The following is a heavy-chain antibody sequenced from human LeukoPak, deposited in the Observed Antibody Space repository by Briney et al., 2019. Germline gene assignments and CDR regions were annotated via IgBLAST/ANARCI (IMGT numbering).Heavy chain of an antibody. CDR1: GYTFTSHW. CDR2: INPGDSNT. D-gene: IGHD3-10*01. J-gene: IGHJ4*02. CDR3: ATPSYFGSQY. V-gene: IGHV5-51*01. Sequence: GESLKISCKGSGYTFTSHWIGWVRQMPRKGVEWMGIINPGDSNTVYSPSFQGQVTISVDKSISTAYLQWGSLQASDTAMYFCATPSYFGSQYWGQGTLVTVCS.